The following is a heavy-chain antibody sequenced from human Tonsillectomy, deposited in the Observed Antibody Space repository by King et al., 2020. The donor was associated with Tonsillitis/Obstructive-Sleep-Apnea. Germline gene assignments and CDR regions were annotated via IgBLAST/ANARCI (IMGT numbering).Heavy chain of an antibody. D-gene: IGHD3/OR15-3a*01. V-gene: IGHV3-7*04. Sequence: QLVQSGGGLVQPGGSLRLSCAASGFTFSSYWMSWVRQAPGKGLEWVANIKQDGSGKYYVDSGKGRFTISRDNPKNSLYLQMNSLRAEDTAVYYCARGSPIWTTFDYWGQGTLVTVSS. CDR1: GFTFSSYW. CDR2: IKQDGSGK. J-gene: IGHJ4*02. CDR3: ARGSPIWTTFDY.